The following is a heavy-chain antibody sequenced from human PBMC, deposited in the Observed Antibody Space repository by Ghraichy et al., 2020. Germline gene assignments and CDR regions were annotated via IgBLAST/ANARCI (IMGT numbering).Heavy chain of an antibody. V-gene: IGHV3-21*01. CDR3: AREIQSRRFLEWLDLPNDAFDI. Sequence: GGSLRLSCAASGFTFSSYSMNWVRQAPGKGLEWVSSISSSSSYIYYADSVKGRFTISRDNAKNSLYLQMNSLRAEDTAVYYCAREIQSRRFLEWLDLPNDAFDIWGQGTMVTVSS. D-gene: IGHD3-3*01. CDR2: ISSSSSYI. J-gene: IGHJ3*02. CDR1: GFTFSSYS.